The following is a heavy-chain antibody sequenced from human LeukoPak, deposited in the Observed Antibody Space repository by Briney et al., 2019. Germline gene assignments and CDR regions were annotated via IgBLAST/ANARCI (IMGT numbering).Heavy chain of an antibody. CDR2: IHYSGST. J-gene: IGHJ4*02. Sequence: KASETLCLTCTVSGGSISSSNYYWGWIRQPPGKGLEWIGSIHYSGSTNYNPSLKSRVTISVDTSKNQFSLKLSSVTAADTAVYYCARTPIVGVVHFDYWGQGTLVTVSS. CDR3: ARTPIVGVVHFDY. V-gene: IGHV4-39*07. CDR1: GGSISSSNYY. D-gene: IGHD1-26*01.